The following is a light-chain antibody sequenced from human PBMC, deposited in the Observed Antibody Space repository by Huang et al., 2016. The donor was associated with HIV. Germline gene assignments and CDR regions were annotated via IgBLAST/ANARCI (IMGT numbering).Light chain of an antibody. Sequence: DIVMTQSPASLAVSLGERATINCKSSQSLLYRSNNKNYLAWYQQKPGQTPKLLIYWASTRASGVPDRFSGSGSGTDFTLTISSLQAEDVAVYHCQQFYSTPITFGQGTRLEIK. V-gene: IGKV4-1*01. CDR1: QSLLYRSNNKNY. J-gene: IGKJ5*01. CDR2: WAS. CDR3: QQFYSTPIT.